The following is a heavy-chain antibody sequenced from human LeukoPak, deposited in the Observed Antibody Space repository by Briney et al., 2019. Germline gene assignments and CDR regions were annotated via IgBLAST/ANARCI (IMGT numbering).Heavy chain of an antibody. V-gene: IGHV3-21*01. CDR2: ISSSTDYI. J-gene: IGHJ4*02. Sequence: GGSLRLSCAASGFTFTSYTMNWVRQAPGKGLEWVSSISSSTDYIYYADSLKGRFTISRDNAKNSLYLQMNSLRAEDTAVYYCARDSGVYYPDLVFDYWGQGTLVTVSS. CDR3: ARDSGVYYPDLVFDY. CDR1: GFTFTSYT. D-gene: IGHD2-8*01.